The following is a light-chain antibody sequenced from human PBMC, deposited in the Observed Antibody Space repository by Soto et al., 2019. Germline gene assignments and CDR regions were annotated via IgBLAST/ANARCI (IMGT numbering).Light chain of an antibody. Sequence: TVLTQSPGTLSLSPGERVTLSCRASQSVSSNYLAWYQQKPGQTPRLLIYGASSRATGIPDRFSGSGSGTDFTLTISRLEPEEFAVYYCQQYGSSALTLGGGTKVEIK. CDR3: QQYGSSALT. CDR2: GAS. J-gene: IGKJ4*01. CDR1: QSVSSNY. V-gene: IGKV3-20*01.